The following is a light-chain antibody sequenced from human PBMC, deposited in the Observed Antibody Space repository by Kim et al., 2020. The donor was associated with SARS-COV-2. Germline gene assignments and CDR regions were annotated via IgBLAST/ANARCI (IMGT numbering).Light chain of an antibody. V-gene: IGLV2-14*04. CDR2: DVS. CDR3: SSYTTSNTYV. CDR1: SSDVGSDKY. J-gene: IGLJ1*01. Sequence: QWITISCTGTSSDVGSDKYVSWYQQYPGKAPKLMIYDVSERPSGASTRFSGSKSGNTASLTISGLQAEDEADYYCSSYTTSNTYVFGTGTKV.